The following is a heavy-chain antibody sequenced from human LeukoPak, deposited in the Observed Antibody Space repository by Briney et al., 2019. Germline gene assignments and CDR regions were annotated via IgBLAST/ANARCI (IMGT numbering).Heavy chain of an antibody. J-gene: IGHJ4*02. V-gene: IGHV4-4*07. Sequence: SETLSLTCTVSGGSISSYYWSWIRQPAGKGLEWIGRIYTSGSTNYNPSLKSRVTMSVDTSKNQFSLKLSSVTAADTAVYYCARVSVPDSGWYRPHHFDYWGQGTLVTVSS. CDR3: ARVSVPDSGWYRPHHFDY. CDR2: IYTSGST. CDR1: GGSISSYY. D-gene: IGHD6-19*01.